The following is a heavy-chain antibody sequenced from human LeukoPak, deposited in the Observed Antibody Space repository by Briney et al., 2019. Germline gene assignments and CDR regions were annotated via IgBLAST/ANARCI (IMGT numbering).Heavy chain of an antibody. CDR2: INPSGGST. CDR1: GYTFTSYY. V-gene: IGHV1-46*01. Sequence: ASVKVSCKASGYTFTSYYMHWVRQAPGQGLEWMGIINPSGGSTSYAQKFQGRVTMTRDTSTSAVYMELSSLRSEDTAVYYCARKGPSECSSSKFSRDWFDPWGQGTLVTVSS. J-gene: IGHJ5*02. CDR3: ARKGPSECSSSKFSRDWFDP. D-gene: IGHD6-6*01.